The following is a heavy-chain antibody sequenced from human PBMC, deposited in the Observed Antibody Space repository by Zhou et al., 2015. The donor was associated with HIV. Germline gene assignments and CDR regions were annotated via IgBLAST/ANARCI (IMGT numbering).Heavy chain of an antibody. CDR2: INAGNGNT. CDR3: ARGGRGDYATDNWFDP. J-gene: IGHJ5*02. CDR1: GYTFTSYA. V-gene: IGHV1-3*05. D-gene: IGHD4-17*01. Sequence: QVQLVQSGAEEKKPGASVKVSCKASGYTFTSYAMHWVRQAPGQRLEWMGWINAGNGNTKYSQKFQGRVTITRDTSASTAYMELSSLRSEDTAVYYCARGGRGDYATDNWFDPWGQGTLVTVSS.